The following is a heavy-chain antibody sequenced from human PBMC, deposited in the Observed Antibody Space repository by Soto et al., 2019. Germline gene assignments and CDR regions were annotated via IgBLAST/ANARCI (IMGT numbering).Heavy chain of an antibody. J-gene: IGHJ6*02. CDR1: GVSISSYY. CDR3: ARLRTHNSSGSRRVIYYGMDV. D-gene: IGHD6-19*01. CDR2: IYYSGST. V-gene: IGHV4-59*01. Sequence: SETLSLSCTVSGVSISSYYWSWIRQPPGKGLEWIGYIYYSGSTNYNPSLKSRVTISVDTSKNQFSLKLSSVTAADTAVYYCARLRTHNSSGSRRVIYYGMDVWGQGTTVTVSS.